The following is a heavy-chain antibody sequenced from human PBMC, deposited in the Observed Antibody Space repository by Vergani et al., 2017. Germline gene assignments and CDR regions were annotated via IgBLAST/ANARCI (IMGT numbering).Heavy chain of an antibody. CDR1: GGTFSSYA. Sequence: QVQLVQSGAEVKKPGSSVKVSCKASGGTFSSYAISWVRQAPGQGLEWMGRIIPIFGTANSAQKFQGRFTLTADESTSTAYMELSSLRSEDTAVYYCARGTSHGTYYYGSSCYVYWGQGTLVTVSS. CDR2: IIPIFGTA. D-gene: IGHD3-22*01. CDR3: ARGTSHGTYYYGSSCYVY. V-gene: IGHV1-69*13. J-gene: IGHJ4*02.